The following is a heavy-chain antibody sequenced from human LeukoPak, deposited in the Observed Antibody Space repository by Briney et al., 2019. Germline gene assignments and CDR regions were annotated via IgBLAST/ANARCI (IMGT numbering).Heavy chain of an antibody. CDR3: ASNPYWNDDYFDC. J-gene: IGHJ4*02. CDR2: IYYGGST. D-gene: IGHD1-1*01. V-gene: IGHV4-61*01. CDR1: GGSVSSGSYY. Sequence: SETLSLTCTVSGGSVSSGSYYWSWIRQPPGKGLEWIGYIYYGGSTNYNPSLKSRVTISVDTSKNQFSLKLSSVTAADTAVYYCASNPYWNDDYFDCWGQGALVTVSS.